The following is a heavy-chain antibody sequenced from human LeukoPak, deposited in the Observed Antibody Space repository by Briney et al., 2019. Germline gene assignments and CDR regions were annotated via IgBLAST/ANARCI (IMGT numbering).Heavy chain of an antibody. CDR1: GFTFSNYW. Sequence: PGGSLRLSCAASGFTFSNYWMHWVRQTPGKGLVWVSRINNDGSTTSYADSVKGRFTISRDNAENSLYLQMNSLRAEDTAVYYCARTKPLARYCSGGSCLPYYFDYWGQGTLVTVSS. J-gene: IGHJ4*02. D-gene: IGHD2-15*01. CDR3: ARTKPLARYCSGGSCLPYYFDY. CDR2: INNDGSTT. V-gene: IGHV3-74*01.